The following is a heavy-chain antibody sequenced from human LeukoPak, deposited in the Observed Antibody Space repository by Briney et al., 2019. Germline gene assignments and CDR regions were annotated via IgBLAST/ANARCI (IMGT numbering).Heavy chain of an antibody. V-gene: IGHV3-72*01. J-gene: IGHJ4*02. Sequence: PGGSLRLSCTASGFTFSDHFMDWARQAPGKGLEWVGRTRNKADSYTTEYAASVKGRFTISREDSKNSLYLQMDSLKIEDTAVYYCARAYSSSSRTPGYWGQGTLVTVSS. CDR3: ARAYSSSSRTPGY. D-gene: IGHD6-6*01. CDR1: GFTFSDHF. CDR2: TRNKADSYTT.